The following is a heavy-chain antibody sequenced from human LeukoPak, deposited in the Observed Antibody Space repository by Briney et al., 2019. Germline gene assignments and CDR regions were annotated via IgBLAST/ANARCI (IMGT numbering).Heavy chain of an antibody. Sequence: SGPALVKPTQTLTLTCTFSGFSLSTSGMCVSWIRQPPGKALEWFARIDWDDDKYYSTSLKTRLTISKDTSKNQVVLTMTNMDPVDTATYYCARIEVDSSGGSYDYWGQGTLVTVSS. CDR1: GFSLSTSGMC. V-gene: IGHV2-70*11. J-gene: IGHJ4*02. CDR3: ARIEVDSSGGSYDY. CDR2: IDWDDDK. D-gene: IGHD3-22*01.